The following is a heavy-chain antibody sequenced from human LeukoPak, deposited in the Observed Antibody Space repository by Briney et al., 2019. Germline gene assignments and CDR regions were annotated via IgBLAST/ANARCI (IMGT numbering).Heavy chain of an antibody. J-gene: IGHJ5*02. Sequence: PGGSLRLSCAASGFTFSSYAMHWVRQAPGKGLEWVAVISYDGSNKYYADSVKGRFTISRDNSKNTLYLQMNSLRAEDTAVYYCAREAGNCYDSINWFDPWGQGTLVTVSS. V-gene: IGHV3-30*04. CDR3: AREAGNCYDSINWFDP. CDR2: ISYDGSNK. D-gene: IGHD3-22*01. CDR1: GFTFSSYA.